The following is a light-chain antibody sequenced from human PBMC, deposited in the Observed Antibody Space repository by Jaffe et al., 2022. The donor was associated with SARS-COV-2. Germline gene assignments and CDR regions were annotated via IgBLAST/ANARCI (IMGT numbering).Light chain of an antibody. V-gene: IGKV4-1*01. CDR1: QSLLYSSNNKNY. CDR3: QHYYSTPLT. CDR2: WAS. Sequence: DIVMTQSPDSLAVSLGERATINCKSSQSLLYSSNNKNYLAWYQQKPGQPPKLLIYWASTRESGVPDRFSGSGSGTDFTLTISSLQAEDVAFYYCQHYYSTPLTFGGGTKVEIK. J-gene: IGKJ4*01.